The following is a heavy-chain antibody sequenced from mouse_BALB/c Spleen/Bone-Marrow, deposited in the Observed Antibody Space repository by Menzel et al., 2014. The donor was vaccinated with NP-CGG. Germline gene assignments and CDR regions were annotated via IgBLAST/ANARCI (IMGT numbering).Heavy chain of an antibody. D-gene: IGHD1-1*01. CDR2: IRSKINKYAT. V-gene: IGHV10-3*03. J-gene: IGHJ4*01. CDR3: VRENYYPHAMDY. Sequence: EVQLVESGGGMVQPKGSLKLSCAASGFTLNTYAMHWVCQAPGKGLEWVARIRSKINKYATYYADSVKDRFTISRDDSQNMLYLQMNNLKTEDTGMYYCVRENYYPHAMDYWGQGTSVTVSS. CDR1: GFTLNTYA.